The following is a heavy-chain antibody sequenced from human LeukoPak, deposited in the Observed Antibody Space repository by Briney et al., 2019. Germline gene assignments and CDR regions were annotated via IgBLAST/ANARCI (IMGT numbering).Heavy chain of an antibody. V-gene: IGHV3-23*01. J-gene: IGHJ4*02. CDR3: AKSESGYLVSALTRHFDY. CDR2: ISGSGGST. D-gene: IGHD3-3*01. Sequence: GGSLRLSCAASGFTFSSYAMSWVRQAPGKGLEWVSAISGSGGSTYYADSVKGRFTISRDNSKNTLYLQMNSLRAEDTAVYYCAKSESGYLVSALTRHFDYWGQGTLVTVSS. CDR1: GFTFSSYA.